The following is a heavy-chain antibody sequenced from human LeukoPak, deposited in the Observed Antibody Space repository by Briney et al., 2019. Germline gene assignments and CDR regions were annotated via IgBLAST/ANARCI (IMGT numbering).Heavy chain of an antibody. J-gene: IGHJ3*02. D-gene: IGHD1-26*01. CDR2: ISYDGSNK. CDR1: GFTLSSYA. Sequence: PGRSLRLSCAASGFTLSSYAMHWVRQAPGKGLEWVAVISYDGSNKYYADSVKGRFTISRDNSKNTLYLQMNSLRAEDTAVYYCARDARWESTGDAFDIWGQGTMVTVSS. V-gene: IGHV3-30*04. CDR3: ARDARWESTGDAFDI.